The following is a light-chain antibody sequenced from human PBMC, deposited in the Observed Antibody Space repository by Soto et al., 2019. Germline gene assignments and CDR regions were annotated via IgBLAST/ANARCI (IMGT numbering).Light chain of an antibody. V-gene: IGKV1-5*03. J-gene: IGKJ1*01. CDR2: KAS. CDR3: QHYNSYSEA. Sequence: DMQMTHSPSTLSGSVGDRVTITCRASQTISSWLAWYQQKPGKAPKLLIYKASTLKSGVPSRFSGSGSGTEFTLTISSLQPDDFATYYCQHYNSYSEAFGQGTKLDIK. CDR1: QTISSW.